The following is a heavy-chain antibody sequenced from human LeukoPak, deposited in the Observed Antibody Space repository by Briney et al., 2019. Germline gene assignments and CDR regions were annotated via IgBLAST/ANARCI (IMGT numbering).Heavy chain of an antibody. D-gene: IGHD3-10*02. CDR2: IRSKGYGGTT. J-gene: IGHJ6*04. CDR3: AELGITMIGGV. CDR1: GFSFGHYA. V-gene: IGHV3-49*04. Sequence: GGSLRLSCTASGFSFGHYAMSWVRQAPGKRLEWVGFIRSKGYGGTTEYAASVKGRFTISRDNAKNSLYLQMNSLRAEDTAVYYCAELGITMIGGVWGKGTTVTISS.